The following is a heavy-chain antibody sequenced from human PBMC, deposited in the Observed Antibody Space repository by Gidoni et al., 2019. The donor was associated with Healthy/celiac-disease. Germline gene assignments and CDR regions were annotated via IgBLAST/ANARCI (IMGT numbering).Heavy chain of an antibody. CDR3: ARSSSADILTGYYIMGFDP. J-gene: IGHJ5*02. D-gene: IGHD3-9*01. Sequence: QVQLVESGGGLVKPGGSLRLSCAASGFTFSDYYMSWIRQAPGKGLEWVSYISSSSSYTNYADSVKGRFTISRDNAKNSLYLQMNSLRAEDTAVYYCARSSSADILTGYYIMGFDPWGQGTLVTVSS. CDR2: ISSSSSYT. CDR1: GFTFSDYY. V-gene: IGHV3-11*05.